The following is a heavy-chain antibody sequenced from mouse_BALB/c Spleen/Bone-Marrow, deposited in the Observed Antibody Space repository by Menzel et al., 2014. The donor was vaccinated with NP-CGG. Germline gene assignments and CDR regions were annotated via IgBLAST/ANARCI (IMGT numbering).Heavy chain of an antibody. J-gene: IGHJ2*01. CDR3: ARGNYGNYVDYFDY. Sequence: EVQGVESGGGLVQPGGSLKLSCAASGFTFSSYGMSWGCQTPDKRLELVASINSNGGSTYYPDSVKGRFTISRDNAKNTLSLQMSSLKSEDTAMYYCARGNYGNYVDYFDYWGQGTTLTVSS. D-gene: IGHD2-1*01. V-gene: IGHV5-6-3*01. CDR2: INSNGGST. CDR1: GFTFSSYG.